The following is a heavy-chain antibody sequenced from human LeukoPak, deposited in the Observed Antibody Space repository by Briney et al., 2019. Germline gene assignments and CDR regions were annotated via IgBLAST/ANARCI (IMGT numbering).Heavy chain of an antibody. Sequence: GASVTVSFKASGYTFTIYGISWVRQAPGQGLEWMGWISAYNGNTNYAQKLQGRVTMTTDTSTSTAYMELRSLRSDDTAVYYCARNSSRGYSGYDAGGDYGGQGTLVTVSS. CDR1: GYTFTIYG. J-gene: IGHJ4*02. CDR2: ISAYNGNT. CDR3: ARNSSRGYSGYDAGGDY. D-gene: IGHD5-12*01. V-gene: IGHV1-18*04.